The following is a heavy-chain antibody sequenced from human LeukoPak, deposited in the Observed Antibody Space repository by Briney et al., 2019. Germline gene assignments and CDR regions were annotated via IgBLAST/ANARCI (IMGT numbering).Heavy chain of an antibody. Sequence: ASVKVSCRSSGYTFTTYGITWVRQAPGQGLEWMGWISTYNGNTNYAQKLQGRVTMTTDTSTSTAYMELRSLRSDDTAMYYCARDRMDTGTYFGYWGQGTLATVSS. J-gene: IGHJ4*02. D-gene: IGHD5-18*01. CDR3: ARDRMDTGTYFGY. CDR2: ISTYNGNT. CDR1: GYTFTTYG. V-gene: IGHV1-18*01.